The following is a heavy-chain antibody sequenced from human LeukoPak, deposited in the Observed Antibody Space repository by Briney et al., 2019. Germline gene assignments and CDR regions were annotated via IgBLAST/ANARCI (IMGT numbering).Heavy chain of an antibody. Sequence: SETLSLTCAVSGRSMSSSNWWCWVRQPPAKRLEWIGEIYLSGSTNYHPSLKSRVTISVDKSKNQFSLKLSSVTAANTYVNSFARGKHGYYDSSGYRYFDYWGQGTLVTVSS. D-gene: IGHD3-22*01. J-gene: IGHJ4*02. V-gene: IGHV4-4*02. CDR3: ARGKHGYYDSSGYRYFDY. CDR2: IYLSGST. CDR1: GRSMSSSNW.